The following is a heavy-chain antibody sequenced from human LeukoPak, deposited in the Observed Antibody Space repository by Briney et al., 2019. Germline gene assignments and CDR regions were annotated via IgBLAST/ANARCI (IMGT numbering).Heavy chain of an antibody. V-gene: IGHV3-30*02. J-gene: IGHJ3*02. D-gene: IGHD6-13*01. CDR1: GFTFSSYG. CDR2: IRYDGSNK. CDR3: AKDGHSSSWYGDAFDI. Sequence: GGSLRLSCAASGFTFSSYGMHWVRQAPGKGLEWVAFIRYDGSNKYYADSVKGRFTISRDNSKNTLYLQMNSLRAEDTAVYYCAKDGHSSSWYGDAFDIWGQGTMVTVSS.